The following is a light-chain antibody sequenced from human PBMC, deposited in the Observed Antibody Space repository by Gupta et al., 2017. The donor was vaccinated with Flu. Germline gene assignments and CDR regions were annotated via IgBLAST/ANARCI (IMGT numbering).Light chain of an antibody. V-gene: IGLV2-23*01. J-gene: IGLJ2*01. Sequence: SHTVSGSGTGNEVETYGLVSWYQQHTGKASKLMVYEGTRQPSGISPRLSGCKTGNTTSLTISGLQEDEEAKYYCCADGGSYSWVFGGGTKVTVL. CDR1: GNEVETYGL. CDR3: CADGGSYSWV. CDR2: EGT.